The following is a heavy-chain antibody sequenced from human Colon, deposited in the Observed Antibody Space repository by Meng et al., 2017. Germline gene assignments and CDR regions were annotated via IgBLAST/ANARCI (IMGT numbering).Heavy chain of an antibody. D-gene: IGHD2-21*02. CDR3: ARVNGDFDEAWFDP. CDR1: GGSVSSGDYY. Sequence: QVALQGSGPGLGGPSEPLSLPCPGSGGSVSSGDYYWSWIRQPPGKGLEWLGYVYYTGNTNYNPSLKNRVTISLDTFNNQFSLKLTSMTAADAAIYYCARVNGDFDEAWFDPWGQGTLVTVSS. V-gene: IGHV4-61*08. CDR2: VYYTGNT. J-gene: IGHJ5*02.